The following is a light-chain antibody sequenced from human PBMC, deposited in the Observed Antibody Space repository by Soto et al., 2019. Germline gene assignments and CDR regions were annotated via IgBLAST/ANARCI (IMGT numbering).Light chain of an antibody. CDR3: SSYASSNNWV. Sequence: QSALTQPPSASGSPGQSVTISCTGTSSDVGGYKYVSWYQQHPGKAPKLMIYEVSKRPSGVPDRFSGSKSGNTASLTVSGLQAEDEADYYCSSYASSNNWVFGGGTKVTVL. V-gene: IGLV2-8*01. CDR2: EVS. CDR1: SSDVGGYKY. J-gene: IGLJ3*02.